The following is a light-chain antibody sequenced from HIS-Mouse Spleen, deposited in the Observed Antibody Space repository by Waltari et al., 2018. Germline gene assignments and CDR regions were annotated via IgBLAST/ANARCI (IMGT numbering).Light chain of an antibody. V-gene: IGLV2-14*03. CDR1: SSDVGGYNY. CDR3: SSYTSSSTLV. CDR2: DVS. J-gene: IGLJ2*01. Sequence: QSALTQPVSVSGSPGQSITISCTGTSSDVGGYNYVSWYQQHPGKAPKHNIYDVSNRPYGVSNRFSGSKSGNTASLTISGLQAEDEADYYCSSYTSSSTLVFGGGTKLTVL.